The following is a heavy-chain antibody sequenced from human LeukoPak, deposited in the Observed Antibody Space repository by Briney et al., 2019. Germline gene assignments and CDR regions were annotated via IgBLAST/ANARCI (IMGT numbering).Heavy chain of an antibody. Sequence: SETLSLTCAVYGGSFSGYYWSWIRQPPGKGLEWIGEINHSGSTNYNPSLKSRVTISVDTSKNQFSLKLSSVTAADTAVCYCARTPYLYDYVWGRHDYWGQGTLVTVSS. V-gene: IGHV4-34*01. CDR1: GGSFSGYY. J-gene: IGHJ4*02. D-gene: IGHD3-16*01. CDR3: ARTPYLYDYVWGRHDY. CDR2: INHSGST.